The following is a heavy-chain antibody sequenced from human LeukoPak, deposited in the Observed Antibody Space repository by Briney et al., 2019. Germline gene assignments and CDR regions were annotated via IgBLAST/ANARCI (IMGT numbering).Heavy chain of an antibody. V-gene: IGHV3-15*01. CDR1: GFTFSNAW. Sequence: GGSLRLSCAASGFTFSNAWMSWVRQAPGKGLEWVGRIKSKTDGGTTDYAAPVKGRFTISRDDSKNTLYLQMNSLKTEDTAAYYCTTAAGIYYGMDVWGQGTTVTVSS. J-gene: IGHJ6*02. CDR3: TTAAGIYYGMDV. D-gene: IGHD6-13*01. CDR2: IKSKTDGGTT.